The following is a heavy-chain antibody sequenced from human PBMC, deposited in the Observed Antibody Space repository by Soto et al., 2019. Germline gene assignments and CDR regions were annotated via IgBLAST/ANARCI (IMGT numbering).Heavy chain of an antibody. Sequence: ASVKVSCKASGYTFTSYAMHWGRQAPGQRLEWMGWINAGNGNTKYSQKFQGRVTITRDTSASTADMELSSLRSEDTAVYYCAREKSIVVVIRYYYYGMDVWGQGTTVTVSS. CDR3: AREKSIVVVIRYYYYGMDV. CDR1: GYTFTSYA. J-gene: IGHJ6*02. V-gene: IGHV1-3*01. D-gene: IGHD3-22*01. CDR2: INAGNGNT.